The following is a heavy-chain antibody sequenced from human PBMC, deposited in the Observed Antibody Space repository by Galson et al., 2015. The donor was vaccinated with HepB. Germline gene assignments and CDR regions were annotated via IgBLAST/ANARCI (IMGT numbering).Heavy chain of an antibody. Sequence: SLRLSCAASGITFRNYAMNWVRQAPGKGLEWVSIISGSGGSTHYADSVKGRFAISRDNSKNTLYLQMNSLRAEDTAVYYCAKGPWDIRISPRTPFDYWGQGTLVTVSP. CDR1: GITFRNYA. CDR2: ISGSGGST. D-gene: IGHD3-3*02. CDR3: AKGPWDIRISPRTPFDY. J-gene: IGHJ4*02. V-gene: IGHV3-23*01.